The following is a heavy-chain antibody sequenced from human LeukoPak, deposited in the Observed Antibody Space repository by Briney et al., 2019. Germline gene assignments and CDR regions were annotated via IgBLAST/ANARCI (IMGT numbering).Heavy chain of an antibody. V-gene: IGHV3-23*01. CDR3: ARDSTMGAYLDAFDI. Sequence: GGSLRLSCAASGFTFSSYAISWVRQAPGKGLEWVSAVSGSGVTTYYADSVKGRFTISRDNSKNTLYLQMNSLRAEDTAVYYCARDSTMGAYLDAFDIWGQGTMVTVSS. J-gene: IGHJ3*02. D-gene: IGHD1-26*01. CDR2: VSGSGVTT. CDR1: GFTFSSYA.